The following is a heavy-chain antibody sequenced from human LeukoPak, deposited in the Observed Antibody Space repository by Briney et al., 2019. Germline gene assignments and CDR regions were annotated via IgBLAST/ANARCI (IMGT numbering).Heavy chain of an antibody. CDR1: GFTFDAYA. CDR3: AKGPVRGSYRYGYFDY. J-gene: IGHJ4*02. D-gene: IGHD3-16*02. V-gene: IGHV3-43D*03. Sequence: GGSLRLSCAASGFTFDAYAMHWVRQAPGNGLEWVSLISWDGGTTYYADSVKGRFAISRDNSKNSLYLQMNSLRAEDTALYYCAKGPVRGSYRYGYFDYWGQGTLVTVSS. CDR2: ISWDGGTT.